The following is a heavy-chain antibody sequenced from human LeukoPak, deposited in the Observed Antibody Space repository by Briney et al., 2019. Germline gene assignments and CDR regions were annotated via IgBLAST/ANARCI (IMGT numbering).Heavy chain of an antibody. CDR2: ISYDGSNK. CDR1: GFTFSSYA. V-gene: IGHV3-30-3*01. D-gene: IGHD2-2*01. J-gene: IGHJ4*02. CDR3: AKDRGSTTTYYFDY. Sequence: GGSLRLSCAASGFTFSSYAMHWVRQAPGKGLEWVAVISYDGSNKYYADSVKGRFTISRDNSKNTLYLQMNSLRAEDTAVYYCAKDRGSTTTYYFDYWGQGTLVTVSS.